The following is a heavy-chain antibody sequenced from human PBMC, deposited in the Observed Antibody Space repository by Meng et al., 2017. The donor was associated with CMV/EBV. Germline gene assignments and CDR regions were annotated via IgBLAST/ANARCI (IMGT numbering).Heavy chain of an antibody. CDR1: GGSISSSSYY. D-gene: IGHD3-3*01. Sequence: SETLSLTCTVSGGSISSSSYYWGWICQPPGKGLEWIGSIYYSGSTYYNPSLKSRVTISVDTSKNQFSLKLSSVTAADTAVYYCASSVKHITILGVAKTNLNFDYWGQGTLVTVSS. V-gene: IGHV4-39*07. CDR3: ASSVKHITILGVAKTNLNFDY. CDR2: IYYSGST. J-gene: IGHJ4*02.